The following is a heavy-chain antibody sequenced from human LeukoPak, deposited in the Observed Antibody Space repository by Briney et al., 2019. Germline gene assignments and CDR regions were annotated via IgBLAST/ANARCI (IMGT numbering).Heavy chain of an antibody. J-gene: IGHJ5*02. CDR2: TNHSGST. Sequence: SETLSLTCAVYGGSFSGYYWSWIRRPPGKGLEWIGETNHSGSTNYNPSLKSRVTISVGTSKNQFSLKLSSVTAADTAVYYCARYGSGSYYNWFDPWGQGTLVTVSS. CDR1: GGSFSGYY. CDR3: ARYGSGSYYNWFDP. V-gene: IGHV4-34*01. D-gene: IGHD3-10*01.